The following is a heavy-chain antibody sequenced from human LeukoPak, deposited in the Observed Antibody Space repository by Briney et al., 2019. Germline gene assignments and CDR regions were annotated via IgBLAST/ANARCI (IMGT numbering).Heavy chain of an antibody. D-gene: IGHD2-8*01. V-gene: IGHV3-30*02. Sequence: GGSLRLSCAASGYSFTTYGVQWVRQAPGKGLEWVALIKDDGNTKFYADSVKGQFTLSKDNSKNTLYLQMNSLRPEDTAVYYCAQDHTYALHMWGQGTMVTVSS. CDR2: IKDDGNTK. CDR3: AQDHTYALHM. CDR1: GYSFTTYG. J-gene: IGHJ3*02.